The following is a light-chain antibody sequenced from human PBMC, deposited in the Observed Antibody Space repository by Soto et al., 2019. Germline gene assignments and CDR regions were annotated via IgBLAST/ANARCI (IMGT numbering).Light chain of an antibody. V-gene: IGKV3-11*01. Sequence: EIVLTQSPATLSLSPGERATLSCRASQSVSSYLAWYQQKPGQAPRLLIYDASNRATGLPARFSGSGSGTGFTLNISSRKPEDFAVYYCQQRSNWVFTFGPGTKVDIK. J-gene: IGKJ3*01. CDR3: QQRSNWVFT. CDR2: DAS. CDR1: QSVSSY.